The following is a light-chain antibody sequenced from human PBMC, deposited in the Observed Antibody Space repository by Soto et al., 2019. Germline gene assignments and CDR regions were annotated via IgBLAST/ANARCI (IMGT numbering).Light chain of an antibody. J-gene: IGKJ4*01. Sequence: DLQLTQSPSFLSASVGERVTITCRASQGFSSNLAWYQQKPGKAPKLLIYAASSLQSGVPSRFSGSGSGTEFTLTISSLQPEDFATYYCQQRNSYPPRTFGGGTKVEIK. CDR3: QQRNSYPPRT. CDR1: QGFSSN. CDR2: AAS. V-gene: IGKV1-9*01.